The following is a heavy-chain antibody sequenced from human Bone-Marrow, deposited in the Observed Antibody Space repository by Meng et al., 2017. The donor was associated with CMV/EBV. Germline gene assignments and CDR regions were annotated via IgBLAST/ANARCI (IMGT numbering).Heavy chain of an antibody. CDR1: GGTFSSYA. V-gene: IGHV1-69*05. CDR3: AASGRGDIVVVPAATQYYYYYGMDV. J-gene: IGHJ6*02. CDR2: IIPIFGTA. D-gene: IGHD2-2*01. Sequence: SVKVSCKASGGTFSSYAISWVRQAPGQGLEWMGGIIPIFGTANYAQKFQGRVTITTDESTSTAYMELSSLRSEDTAVYYCAASGRGDIVVVPAATQYYYYYGMDVWGQGTTVTVSS.